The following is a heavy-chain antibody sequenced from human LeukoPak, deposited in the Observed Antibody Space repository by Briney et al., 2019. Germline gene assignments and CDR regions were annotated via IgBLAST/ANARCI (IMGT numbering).Heavy chain of an antibody. J-gene: IGHJ4*02. D-gene: IGHD2-21*01. Sequence: ASVKVSCKASGYTFTGYYMHWVRQAPGQGLEWMGRINPNSGGTNYAQKFQGRVTMTRDTSISTAYMELSRLRSDDTAVYYCARVSKGSDWDYFDYWGQGTLVTVSS. CDR2: INPNSGGT. CDR1: GYTFTGYY. V-gene: IGHV1-2*06. CDR3: ARVSKGSDWDYFDY.